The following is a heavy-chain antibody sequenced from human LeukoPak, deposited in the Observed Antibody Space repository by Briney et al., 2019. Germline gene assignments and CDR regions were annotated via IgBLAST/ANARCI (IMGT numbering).Heavy chain of an antibody. CDR2: IKQDDSQK. CDR3: ARVSGLDY. D-gene: IGHD1-26*01. Sequence: PGGSLRLSCAASGFTFSSYWMSWVRQPQGKGLEWVANIKQDDSQKYYADSVKGRFTISRDSAKNTLYLQMNSLRVEDTAVYYCARVSGLDYWGQGTLVTVSS. CDR1: GFTFSSYW. J-gene: IGHJ4*02. V-gene: IGHV3-7*01.